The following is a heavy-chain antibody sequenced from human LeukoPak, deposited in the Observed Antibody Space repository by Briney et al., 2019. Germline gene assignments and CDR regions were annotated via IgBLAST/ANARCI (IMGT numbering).Heavy chain of an antibody. CDR1: GFTFSSYA. D-gene: IGHD2-8*01. J-gene: IGHJ4*02. CDR2: ISGSGGST. CDR3: ANLYRKAMFDY. Sequence: PGGSLRLSCEASGFTFSSYAMSWVRQAPGKGLEWVSAISGSGGSTYYADSVKGRFAISRDNSKNTLYLQMDSLRAEDTAVYYCANLYRKAMFDYWGQGTLVTVSS. V-gene: IGHV3-23*01.